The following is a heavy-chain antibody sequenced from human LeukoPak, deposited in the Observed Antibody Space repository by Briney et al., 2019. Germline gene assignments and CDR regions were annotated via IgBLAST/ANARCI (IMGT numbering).Heavy chain of an antibody. D-gene: IGHD5-18*01. CDR1: GFTFDDYA. Sequence: GGSLRLSCAASGFTFDDYAMHWVRQAPGKGLEWVSGISWNSGSIGYADSVKGRLTISRDNAKNMLYLQINSLSVEDTAIYYCARGGKLEPTAMASWGQGSLVVVSS. J-gene: IGHJ5*02. CDR3: ARGGKLEPTAMAS. CDR2: ISWNSGSI. V-gene: IGHV3-9*01.